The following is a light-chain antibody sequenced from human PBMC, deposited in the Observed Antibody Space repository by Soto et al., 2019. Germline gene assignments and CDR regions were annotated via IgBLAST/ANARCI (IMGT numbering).Light chain of an antibody. CDR2: DVS. CDR1: QDIRGA. V-gene: IGKV1-13*02. Sequence: AIQVTQSPSSLSASVGDRVTMTCRASQDIRGALAWYQQKSGKPPNLLIYDVSTLEGGVPSRFNGSGSGTEFTLTICSLQPEDFGTYYCKQFNSYPITFGHGTRLEIK. J-gene: IGKJ5*01. CDR3: KQFNSYPIT.